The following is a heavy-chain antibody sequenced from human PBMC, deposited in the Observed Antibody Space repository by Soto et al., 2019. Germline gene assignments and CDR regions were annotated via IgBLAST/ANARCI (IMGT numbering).Heavy chain of an antibody. D-gene: IGHD5-12*01. CDR1: GFTFSSYS. Sequence: EVQLVESGGGLVKPGGSLRLSCAASGFTFSSYSMNWVRQAPGKGLEWVSSISSSSSYIYYADSVKGRFTISRDNAKNSLYLQMNSLRAEDTDVYYCARDRRDGYNFDYWGQGTLVTVSS. V-gene: IGHV3-21*01. J-gene: IGHJ4*02. CDR2: ISSSSSYI. CDR3: ARDRRDGYNFDY.